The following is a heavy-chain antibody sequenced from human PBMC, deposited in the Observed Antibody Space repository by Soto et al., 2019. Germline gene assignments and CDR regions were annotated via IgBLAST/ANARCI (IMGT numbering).Heavy chain of an antibody. CDR1: GFTFSYYA. CDR3: AKRGIEVAGKYRWFAP. V-gene: IGHV3-23*01. D-gene: IGHD6-19*01. J-gene: IGHJ5*02. Sequence: EVQLLESGGGLVQPGGSLSLSCAASGFTFSYYAMTWVRQAPGKGLEWVSTISASGGTTYYADSVKGRFTISRDNSKNTLYLQMNSLRAEDTAVYYGAKRGIEVAGKYRWFAPWGQGTLVTVSS. CDR2: ISASGGTT.